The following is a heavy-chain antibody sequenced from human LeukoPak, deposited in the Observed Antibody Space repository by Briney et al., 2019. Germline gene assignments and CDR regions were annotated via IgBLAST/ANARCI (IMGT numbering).Heavy chain of an antibody. CDR3: ARTDAYITTWAD. J-gene: IGHJ4*02. Sequence: ASVKVSCKASGYTFTSYYIHWVRQAPGQGLEWMGIINPSGGSTTYAQKFQGRVTMARDTSTSTVYMDLSSLRSEDTAVYYCARTDAYITTWADWGQGTLVTVSS. CDR2: INPSGGST. CDR1: GYTFTSYY. D-gene: IGHD3-16*01. V-gene: IGHV1-46*01.